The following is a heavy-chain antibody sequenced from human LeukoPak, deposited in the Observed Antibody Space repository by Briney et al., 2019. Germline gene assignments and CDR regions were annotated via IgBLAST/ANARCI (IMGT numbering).Heavy chain of an antibody. J-gene: IGHJ4*02. CDR2: IYYSGST. CDR3: ARGGTTYFDY. D-gene: IGHD1-1*01. V-gene: IGHV4-61*01. Sequence: SETLSLTCTVSGGSGSSGSQYGRWVRQPPGKGLEGIGCIYYSGSTNYHPSLKSRVIISVDTSKNQSALRLSSVTAADTAVYYCARGGTTYFDYWGQGTLVTVSS. CDR1: GGSGSSGSQY.